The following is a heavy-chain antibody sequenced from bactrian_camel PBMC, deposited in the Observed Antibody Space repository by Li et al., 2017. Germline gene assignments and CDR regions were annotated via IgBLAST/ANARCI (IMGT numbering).Heavy chain of an antibody. V-gene: IGHV3S1*01. CDR3: AKDGICWFADY. Sequence: HVQLVESGGGSVQAGGSLRLSCGASGSIYGDACVGWLRQAPGKGLEWVSLISSSGGSTLYGDSVKGRFTISRDSAANTLYLQVNSLEPEDTAVYYCAKDGICWFADYWGRGTQVTVS. CDR2: ISSSGGST. J-gene: IGHJ4*01. D-gene: IGHD1*01. CDR1: GSIYGDAC.